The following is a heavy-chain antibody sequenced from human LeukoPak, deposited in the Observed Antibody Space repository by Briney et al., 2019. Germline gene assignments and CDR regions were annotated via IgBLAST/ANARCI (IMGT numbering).Heavy chain of an antibody. J-gene: IGHJ3*02. CDR3: ARTYQLLEDAFDI. CDR1: GGSISSGGYY. CDR2: TYYSGST. V-gene: IGHV4-31*03. D-gene: IGHD2-2*01. Sequence: SQTLSLTCTVSGGSISSGGYYWSWIRQHPGKGLEWIGYTYYSGSTYYNPSLKSRVTISVDTSKNQFSLKLSSVTAADTAVYYCARTYQLLEDAFDIWGQGTMVTVSS.